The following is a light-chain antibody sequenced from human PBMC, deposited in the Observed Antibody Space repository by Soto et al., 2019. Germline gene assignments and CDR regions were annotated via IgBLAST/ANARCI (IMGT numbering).Light chain of an antibody. J-gene: IGKJ1*01. V-gene: IGKV3-15*01. CDR3: QQYNDWWT. CDR1: QSVSSY. CDR2: GAS. Sequence: TQSPATVSLSPGQTATLSCRASQSVSSYLAWYQQKAGQAPRLLIYGASTRATGVPARFSGSGSGTEFTLTISSLQSEDFAVYYCQQYNDWWTFGQGTKVDI.